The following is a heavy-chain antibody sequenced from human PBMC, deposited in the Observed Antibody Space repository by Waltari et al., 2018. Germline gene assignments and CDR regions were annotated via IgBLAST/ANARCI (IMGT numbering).Heavy chain of an antibody. D-gene: IGHD5-12*01. CDR3: ARDTGYSGFQVTVNYYGMDV. V-gene: IGHV1-69*01. CDR1: GGTFSSYA. CDR2: IIPIVGTG. Sequence: QVQLVQSGAEVKKPGSSVKVSCKASGGTFSSYAISWVRQAPGQGLEWMGGIIPIVGTGNYAQKFQGRVTITADDATSTAYMELSSLRSEDTAVYYCARDTGYSGFQVTVNYYGMDVWGQGTTVTVSS. J-gene: IGHJ6*02.